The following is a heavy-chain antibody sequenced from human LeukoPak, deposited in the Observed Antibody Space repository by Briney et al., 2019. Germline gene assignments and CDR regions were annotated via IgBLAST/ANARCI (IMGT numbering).Heavy chain of an antibody. V-gene: IGHV4-39*07. Sequence: PSETLSLTCTVSGGSISSSSYYWGWIRQPPGRGLEWIGSIYYSGSTYYNPSLKSRVTISVDTSKNQFSLKLSPVTAADTAVYYCARGRRSYPTNWYFDLWGRGTLVTVSS. CDR3: ARGRRSYPTNWYFDL. CDR1: GGSISSSSYY. D-gene: IGHD1-26*01. J-gene: IGHJ2*01. CDR2: IYYSGST.